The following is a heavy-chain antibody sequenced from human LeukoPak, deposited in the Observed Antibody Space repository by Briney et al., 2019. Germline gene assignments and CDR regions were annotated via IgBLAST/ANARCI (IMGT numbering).Heavy chain of an antibody. D-gene: IGHD3-22*01. J-gene: IGHJ5*02. CDR3: AREIVVAGGLWFDP. Sequence: ASVKVSCKASGYTFTANYIHWVRQATGQGLEWMGWMNPNSGNTGYAQKFQGRVTITRNTSISTAYMELSSLRSEDTAVYYCAREIVVAGGLWFDPWGQGTLVTVSS. CDR2: MNPNSGNT. CDR1: GYTFTANY. V-gene: IGHV1-8*03.